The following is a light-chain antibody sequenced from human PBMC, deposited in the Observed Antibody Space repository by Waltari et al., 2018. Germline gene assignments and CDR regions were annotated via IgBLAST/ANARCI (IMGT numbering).Light chain of an antibody. CDR2: EDT. CDR1: ALPNKY. CDR3: YSTDYTGNYWV. Sequence: SYELTQPPSVSVSPGHTARTNCSGEALPNKYAYWYRQKSGQAPVLVIYEDTKRPSGIPERFSASNSGAVATLTITGAQVEDEADYYCYSTDYTGNYWVFGGGTKLTVL. V-gene: IGLV3-10*01. J-gene: IGLJ3*02.